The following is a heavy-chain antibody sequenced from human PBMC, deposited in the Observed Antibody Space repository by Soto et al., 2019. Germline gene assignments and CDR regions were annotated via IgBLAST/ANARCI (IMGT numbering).Heavy chain of an antibody. CDR1: GFTFSNCA. J-gene: IGHJ6*03. CDR2: ISSSSSYI. Sequence: LRLSCAASGFTFSNCAMSWVRQAPGKGLEWVSSISSSSSYIYYADSVKGRFTISRDNAKNSLYLQMNSLRAEDTAVYYCARDPVSATAGGYYYYYMDVWGKGTTVTVSS. V-gene: IGHV3-21*01. D-gene: IGHD4-17*01. CDR3: ARDPVSATAGGYYYYYMDV.